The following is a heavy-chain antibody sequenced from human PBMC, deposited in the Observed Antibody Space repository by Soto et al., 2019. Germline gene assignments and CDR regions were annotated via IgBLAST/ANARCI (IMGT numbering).Heavy chain of an antibody. Sequence: LETLSLTCTVSGGSISSSSYYWASIRQPPGTGLEWIGSIYYSGSTYYNPSLKSRVTISVDTSKNQFSLKLSSVTAADTAVYYCARVRRDGYNPDYYYYYGMDVWGQGTTVT. CDR1: GGSISSSSYY. CDR3: ARVRRDGYNPDYYYYYGMDV. D-gene: IGHD5-12*01. J-gene: IGHJ6*02. CDR2: IYYSGST. V-gene: IGHV4-39*01.